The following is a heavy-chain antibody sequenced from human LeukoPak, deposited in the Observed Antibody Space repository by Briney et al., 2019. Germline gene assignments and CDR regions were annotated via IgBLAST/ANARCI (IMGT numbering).Heavy chain of an antibody. Sequence: AAVKVSCKGSGYTFTGYNIHGVGQPPGQGLEWMGWINTNRGGTRYAQKFQGRVTVTRDTSISTAYMEVTSLRSDDTAVYYCVRGGVPYGMDVWGQGTTVTVPS. CDR3: VRGGVPYGMDV. CDR1: GYTFTGYN. J-gene: IGHJ6*02. CDR2: INTNRGGT. D-gene: IGHD1-26*01. V-gene: IGHV1-2*02.